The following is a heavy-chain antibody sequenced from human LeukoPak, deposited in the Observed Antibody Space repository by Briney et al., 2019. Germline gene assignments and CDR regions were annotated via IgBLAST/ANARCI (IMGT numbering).Heavy chain of an antibody. J-gene: IGHJ4*01. V-gene: IGHV3-7*03. Sequence: GGSLRLSCAASGFTFSAYWMSWVRQAPGKGLEWVANTKQDGSERNYVGSVKGRFTISRDTRKNFLYLQMISLRTEDTALYYCAKDLGKVIAAAGTSGFDSWGRGTLVTVSS. D-gene: IGHD6-13*01. CDR1: GFTFSAYW. CDR3: AKDLGKVIAAAGTSGFDS. CDR2: TKQDGSER.